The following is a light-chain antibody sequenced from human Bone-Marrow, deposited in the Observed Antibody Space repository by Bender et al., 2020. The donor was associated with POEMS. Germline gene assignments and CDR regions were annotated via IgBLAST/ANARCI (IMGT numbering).Light chain of an antibody. Sequence: QSALSQPASVSGSPGKSITFSCTGTTSDIGGYNYVSWYQQHPGKAPKLMIFEVNKRHSGVSYRFSGSKSGNTASLTISGLQAEDEANYYCCSYVGSGTWVFGGGTKLTVL. CDR1: TSDIGGYNY. J-gene: IGLJ3*02. CDR3: CSYVGSGTWV. CDR2: EVN. V-gene: IGLV2-23*02.